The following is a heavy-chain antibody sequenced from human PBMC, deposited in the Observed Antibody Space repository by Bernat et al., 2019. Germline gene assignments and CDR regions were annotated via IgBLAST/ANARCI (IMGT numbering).Heavy chain of an antibody. CDR2: ISYDGSNK. CDR1: GFTFSSYA. Sequence: QVQLVESGGGVVQPGRSLRLSCAASGFTFSSYAMHWVRQAPGKGLEWVAVISYDGSNKYYADSVKGRFTISRDNSKNTLYLQMNSLRAEDTAVYYCARDLGGDSRPRDDYWGQGTLVTVSS. J-gene: IGHJ4*02. D-gene: IGHD3-16*01. CDR3: ARDLGGDSRPRDDY. V-gene: IGHV3-30*01.